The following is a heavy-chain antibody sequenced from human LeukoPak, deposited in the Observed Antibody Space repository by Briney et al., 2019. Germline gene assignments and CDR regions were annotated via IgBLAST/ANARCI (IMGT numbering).Heavy chain of an antibody. J-gene: IGHJ4*02. V-gene: IGHV4-30-2*01. CDR2: IYHSGST. D-gene: IGHD3-3*01. CDR3: ARGHGIFSSFGVVVY. Sequence: SETLSLTCAVSGGSISSGGYSWSWIRQPPGKGLEWIGYIYHSGSTYYNPSLKSRVTISVDTSKNQFSLKLSSVTAADTAVYYCARGHGIFSSFGVVVYWGQGTLVTVSS. CDR1: GGSISSGGYS.